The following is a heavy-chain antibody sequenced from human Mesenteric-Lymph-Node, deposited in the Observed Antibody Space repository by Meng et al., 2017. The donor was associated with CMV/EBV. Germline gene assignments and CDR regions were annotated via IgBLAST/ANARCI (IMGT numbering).Heavy chain of an antibody. CDR3: ARDGSGFGELRAPPGYYSGMDV. CDR1: RFTVSSKY. V-gene: IGHV3-7*01. D-gene: IGHD3-10*01. Sequence: GESLKISCAASRFTVSSKYMSWVRQAPGKGLEWVANIKQDGSEKYYVGSVKGRFTISRDNARNSLYLQMNSLRAEDTAVYYCARDGSGFGELRAPPGYYSGMDVWGQGTTVTVSS. CDR2: IKQDGSEK. J-gene: IGHJ6*02.